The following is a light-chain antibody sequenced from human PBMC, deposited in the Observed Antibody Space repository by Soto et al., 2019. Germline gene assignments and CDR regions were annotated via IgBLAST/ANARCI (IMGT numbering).Light chain of an antibody. CDR3: QQYDSHPIT. V-gene: IGKV1-5*03. J-gene: IGKJ5*01. Sequence: DIQVTQSPSTLSASVGDRVTITCRASQSISSWLAWYQHKPGKAPKLLLYKASSLESGVPSRFSGSGSETEFTLTISSLQPDDFATYYCQQYDSHPITFGQGTRLEIK. CDR1: QSISSW. CDR2: KAS.